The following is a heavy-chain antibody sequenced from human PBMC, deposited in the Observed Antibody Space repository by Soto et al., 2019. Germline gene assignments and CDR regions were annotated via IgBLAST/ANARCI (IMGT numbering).Heavy chain of an antibody. Sequence: VQLLESGGDLVQPGGSLRLSCAAFGFNFKYYAMSWVRQAPGKGLEWVSLISGRGDDTNYADSVRGRFTISRDNSKNTLFLQMMSLRAEDSAVYYCAKQHCTDGICYSNHYGMDAWGQGTTVSVSS. CDR3: AKQHCTDGICYSNHYGMDA. CDR1: GFNFKYYA. J-gene: IGHJ6*02. D-gene: IGHD2-8*01. V-gene: IGHV3-23*01. CDR2: ISGRGDDT.